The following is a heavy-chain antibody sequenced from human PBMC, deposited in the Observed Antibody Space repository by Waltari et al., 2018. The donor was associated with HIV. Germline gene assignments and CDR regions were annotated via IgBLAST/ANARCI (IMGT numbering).Heavy chain of an antibody. J-gene: IGHJ6*02. V-gene: IGHV4-34*01. CDR1: GGSFSGYY. CDR3: ARASGYYGSGSYYRPYYYYGMDV. D-gene: IGHD3-10*01. Sequence: QVQLQQWGAGLLKPSETLSLTCAVYGGSFSGYYWSWIRQPPGKGLEWIGEINHSGSTNYNPSLKSRVTISVDTSKNQFSLKLSSVTAADTAVYYCARASGYYGSGSYYRPYYYYGMDVWGQGTTVTVSS. CDR2: INHSGST.